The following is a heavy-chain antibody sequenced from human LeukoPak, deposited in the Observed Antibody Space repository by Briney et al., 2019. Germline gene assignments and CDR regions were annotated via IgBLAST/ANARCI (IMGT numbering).Heavy chain of an antibody. CDR3: AKDLSSSWFVPPKNAFDI. CDR2: IRYDGSNK. J-gene: IGHJ3*02. V-gene: IGHV3-30*02. CDR1: GFTFSSYG. D-gene: IGHD6-13*01. Sequence: GGSLRLSCAASGFTFSSYGMHWVRQAPGKGLEWVAFIRYDGSNKYYADSVKGRFTISRDNAKNSLYLQMNSLRAEDTALYYCAKDLSSSWFVPPKNAFDIWGQGTMVTVSS.